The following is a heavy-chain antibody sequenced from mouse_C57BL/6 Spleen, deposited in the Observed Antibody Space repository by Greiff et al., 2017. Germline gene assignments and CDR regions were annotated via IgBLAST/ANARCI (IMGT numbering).Heavy chain of an antibody. D-gene: IGHD1-1*01. CDR3: ARLPNYGSSYGYFDV. V-gene: IGHV5-17*01. Sequence: EVQLVESGGGLVKPGGSLKLSCAASGFTFSDYGMHWVRQAPEKGLEWVAYISRGSSTIYYADTVKGRFTISRDNAKNTLFLQMTSLRSEDTAMYYCARLPNYGSSYGYFDVWGTGTTVTVSS. CDR2: ISRGSSTI. CDR1: GFTFSDYG. J-gene: IGHJ1*03.